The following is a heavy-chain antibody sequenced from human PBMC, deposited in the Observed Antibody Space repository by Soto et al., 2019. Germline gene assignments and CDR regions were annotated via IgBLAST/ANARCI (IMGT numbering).Heavy chain of an antibody. J-gene: IGHJ5*02. V-gene: IGHV3-33*01. CDR1: GFTFRSHG. CDR2: IWYDGSEK. Sequence: QVQLVESGGGVVQPGRSLRLSCEASGFTFRSHGMHWVRQAPGKGLEWLAVIWYDGSEKYYADSVKGRFTISRDNSKNTLYLQMNSLTVEDTAVYYCARWSHNKVVDPWGQGTVVTVS. D-gene: IGHD1-1*01. CDR3: ARWSHNKVVDP.